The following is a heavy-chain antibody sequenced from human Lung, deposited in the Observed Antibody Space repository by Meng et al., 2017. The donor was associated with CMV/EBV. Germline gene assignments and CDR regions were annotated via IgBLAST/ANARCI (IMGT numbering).Heavy chain of an antibody. CDR2: IYPGDSDS. Sequence: YCFTNYWIGWVRQMPGKGLEWMGIIYPGDSDSRYSPSFQGRVTISADKSISTAYLQWSSLKASDTAMYYCARRYCSGTSCYKFFDYWGQGTLVTVSS. D-gene: IGHD2-2*02. V-gene: IGHV5-51*01. CDR1: YCFTNYW. J-gene: IGHJ4*02. CDR3: ARRYCSGTSCYKFFDY.